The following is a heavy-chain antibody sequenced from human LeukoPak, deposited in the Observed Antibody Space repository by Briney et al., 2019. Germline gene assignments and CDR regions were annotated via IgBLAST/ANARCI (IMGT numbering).Heavy chain of an antibody. CDR3: ARDLEPTRMDV. CDR2: INHSGST. Sequence: SETLSLTCAVYGGSFSGYYWSWIRQPPGKGLEWIGEINHSGSTNYNPSLKSRVTISVDTSKNQFSLKLSSVTAADTAVYYCARDLEPTRMDVWGQGTTVTVSS. V-gene: IGHV4-34*01. J-gene: IGHJ6*02. CDR1: GGSFSGYY.